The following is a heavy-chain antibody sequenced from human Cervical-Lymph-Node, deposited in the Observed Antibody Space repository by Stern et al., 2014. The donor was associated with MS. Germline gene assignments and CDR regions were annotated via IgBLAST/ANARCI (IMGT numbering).Heavy chain of an antibody. J-gene: IGHJ6*02. D-gene: IGHD3-22*01. CDR2: IYTSGST. V-gene: IGHV4-61*02. Sequence: QVQLQESGPGLVKPSQTLSLTCTVSGGSISSGSYYWSWIRQPAGKGLEWIGRIYTSGSTNYNPSLKSRVTISVDTSKTQFSLKLSSVTAADTAVYYCAREKEYYYDSSGYYRMDVWGQGTTVTVSS. CDR1: GGSISSGSYY. CDR3: AREKEYYYDSSGYYRMDV.